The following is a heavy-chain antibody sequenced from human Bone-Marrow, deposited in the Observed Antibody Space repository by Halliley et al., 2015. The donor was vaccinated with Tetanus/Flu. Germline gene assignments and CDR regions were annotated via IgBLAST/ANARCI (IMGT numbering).Heavy chain of an antibody. CDR2: IWSDGSNK. CDR1: GFTFSNYG. Sequence: SGFTFSNYGMHWARQAPGKGLEWVAPIWSDGSNKYYADSVKGRFTISRDDSKNTLYLQMNSLRAEDTAVYYCARDRLGAKYFDSWGQGTLVTVSS. CDR3: ARDRLGAKYFDS. J-gene: IGHJ4*02. V-gene: IGHV3-33*01. D-gene: IGHD1-26*01.